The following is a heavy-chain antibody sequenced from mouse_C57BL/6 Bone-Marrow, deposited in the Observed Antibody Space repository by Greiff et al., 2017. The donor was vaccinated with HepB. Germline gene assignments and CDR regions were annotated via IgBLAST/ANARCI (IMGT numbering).Heavy chain of an antibody. J-gene: IGHJ1*03. CDR2: IDPSDSYT. CDR1: GYTFTSYW. CDR3: ARSRYYYGSSYYWYVDV. V-gene: IGHV1-69*01. Sequence: QVQLQQPGAELVMPGASVKLSCKASGYTFTSYWMHWVKQRPGQGLEWIGEIDPSDSYTNYNQKFKGKSTLTVDKSSSTAYMQLSSLTSEDSAVYYCARSRYYYGSSYYWYVDVWGTGTTVTVSS. D-gene: IGHD1-1*01.